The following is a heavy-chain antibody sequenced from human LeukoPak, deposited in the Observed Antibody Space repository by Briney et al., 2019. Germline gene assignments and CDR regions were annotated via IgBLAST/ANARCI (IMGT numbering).Heavy chain of an antibody. CDR3: AKSSSLVVITNFDY. V-gene: IGHV3-23*01. J-gene: IGHJ4*02. D-gene: IGHD3-22*01. CDR1: GFTFSSYA. Sequence: GGSLRLSCAASGFTFSSYAMSWVRQAPGKGLEGVSGSSGGAISTYYADSVKGRFTISRDNSKNTLYLQMNSLRAEDTAAYYCAKSSSLVVITNFDYWGQGTLVTVSS. CDR2: SSGGAIST.